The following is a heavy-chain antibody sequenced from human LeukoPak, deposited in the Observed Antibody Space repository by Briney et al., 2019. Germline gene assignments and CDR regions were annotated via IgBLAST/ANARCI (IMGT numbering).Heavy chain of an antibody. D-gene: IGHD3-3*01. V-gene: IGHV3-15*01. J-gene: IGHJ5*02. CDR3: TATYYDFWSGYYGDP. CDR2: IKSKTDGGTT. CDR1: GFTFSSYT. Sequence: GGSLRLSCAASGFTFSSYTMSWVRQAPGKGLEWVGRIKSKTDGGTTDYAAPVKGRFTISRDDSKNTLYLQMNSLKTEDTAVYYCTATYYDFWSGYYGDPWGQGTLVTVSS.